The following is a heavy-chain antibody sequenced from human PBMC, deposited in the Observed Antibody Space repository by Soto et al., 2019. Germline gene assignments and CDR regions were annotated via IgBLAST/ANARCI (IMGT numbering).Heavy chain of an antibody. Sequence: QAQLLQSGAEVKKPGSSVKVSCKASGGTFTKYAISWVRQAPGQGLEWMGGIIPFLGRADYAQKFQGRVTITADESTSTICMELTSLRSEDTAVYYCARDANWGQGTLVTVSS. V-gene: IGHV1-69*11. D-gene: IGHD2-8*01. J-gene: IGHJ4*02. CDR2: IIPFLGRA. CDR3: ARDAN. CDR1: GGTFTKYA.